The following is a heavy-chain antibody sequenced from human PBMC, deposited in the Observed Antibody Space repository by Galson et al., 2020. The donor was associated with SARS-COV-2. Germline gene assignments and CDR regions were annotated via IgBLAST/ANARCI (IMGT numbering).Heavy chain of an antibody. J-gene: IGHJ3*02. CDR2: IYSGGST. V-gene: IGHV3-66*04. CDR1: GFTVSSNY. CDR3: ATQVNWNSAFDI. Sequence: GESLKISCAASGFTVSSNYMSWVRQAPGKGLEWVSVIYSGGSTYYADSVKGRFTISRDNSKNTLYLQMNSLRAEDTAVYYCATQVNWNSAFDIWGQGTMVTVSS. D-gene: IGHD1-1*01.